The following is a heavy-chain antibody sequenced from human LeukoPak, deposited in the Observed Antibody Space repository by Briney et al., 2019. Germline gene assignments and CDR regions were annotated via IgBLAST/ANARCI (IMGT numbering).Heavy chain of an antibody. J-gene: IGHJ6*03. CDR1: GYTFTSYY. V-gene: IGHV1-46*01. Sequence: ASVKVSCKASGYTFTSYYMHWVRQAPGQGLEWMGIINPSGGSTSYAQKFQGRVTMTRDTSTSTVYMELSSLRSEDTAVYYCAGGGYPWAHYYYMGVWGKGTTVTISS. D-gene: IGHD6-19*01. CDR2: INPSGGST. CDR3: AGGGYPWAHYYYMGV.